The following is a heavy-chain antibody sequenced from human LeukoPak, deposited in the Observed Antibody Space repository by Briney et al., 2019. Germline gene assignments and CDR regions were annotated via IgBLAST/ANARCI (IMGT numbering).Heavy chain of an antibody. CDR1: GFTFSSYS. CDR3: AREDDYYDSSGYPFPLDY. CDR2: ISSSSSYI. D-gene: IGHD3-22*01. V-gene: IGHV3-21*01. J-gene: IGHJ4*02. Sequence: GGSLRLSCAASGFTFSSYSMNWVRQAPGKGLEWVSSISSSSSYIYYADSVKGRFTISRDNAKNSLYLQMNSLRAEDTAVYYCAREDDYYDSSGYPFPLDYWGQGTLVTVSS.